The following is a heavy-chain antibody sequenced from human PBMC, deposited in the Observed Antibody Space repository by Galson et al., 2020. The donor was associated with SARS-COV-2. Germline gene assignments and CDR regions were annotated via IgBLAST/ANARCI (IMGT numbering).Heavy chain of an antibody. CDR1: GFSLSTTGVG. CDR3: AHRQLFMGSYDY. J-gene: IGHJ4*02. Sequence: SAPTLVNPTQTLTLTCTFSGFSLSTTGVGVGWIRQPPGNALEWLAPIYWDDDKRYSPSLKSRLTITKDTSKNQVVLTMTNMDPVHTATYYCAHRQLFMGSYDYWGQGTLVTVSS. D-gene: IGHD2-15*01. V-gene: IGHV2-5*02. CDR2: IYWDDDK.